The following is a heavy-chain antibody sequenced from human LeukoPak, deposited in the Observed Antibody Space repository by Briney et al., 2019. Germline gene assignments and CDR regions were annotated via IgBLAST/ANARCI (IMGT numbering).Heavy chain of an antibody. D-gene: IGHD2-2*02. CDR1: GYTFTSYG. CDR3: ARAGYCSSTSCYTGDWFDP. CDR2: IGAYNGNT. Sequence: ASVKVSCKASGYTFTSYGISWVRQAPGQGLEWMGWIGAYNGNTNYAQKLQGRVTMTTDTSTSTAYMELRSLRSDDTAVYYCARAGYCSSTSCYTGDWFDPWGQGTLVTVSS. V-gene: IGHV1-18*01. J-gene: IGHJ5*02.